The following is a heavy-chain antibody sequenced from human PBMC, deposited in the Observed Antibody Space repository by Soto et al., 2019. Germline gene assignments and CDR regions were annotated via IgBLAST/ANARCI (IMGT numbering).Heavy chain of an antibody. Sequence: QVQLQQWGAGLLKPSETLSLTCAVYGGSFSGYYWSWIRQPPGKGLEWIGEINHSGSTNYNPSLRSRVTISVDTSKTQFSLKLSSVTAADTAVYYCARGGYARRHSCSYGPDYWGQGTLVTVSS. CDR2: INHSGST. CDR3: ARGGYARRHSCSYGPDY. CDR1: GGSFSGYY. D-gene: IGHD5-18*01. V-gene: IGHV4-34*01. J-gene: IGHJ4*02.